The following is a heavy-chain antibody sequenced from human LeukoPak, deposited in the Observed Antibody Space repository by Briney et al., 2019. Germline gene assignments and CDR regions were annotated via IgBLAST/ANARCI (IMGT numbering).Heavy chain of an antibody. Sequence: ASLKGSCKASGYTFTGYYMNWVRQAPGQGLEWMGWINPNSGGTNYAQKFQGRVTMTRDTSISTAYMELSRLRSDDTAVYYCARGGTPSYYYYMDVWGKGTTVTVSS. V-gene: IGHV1-2*02. J-gene: IGHJ6*03. D-gene: IGHD2-21*01. CDR3: ARGGTPSYYYYMDV. CDR2: INPNSGGT. CDR1: GYTFTGYY.